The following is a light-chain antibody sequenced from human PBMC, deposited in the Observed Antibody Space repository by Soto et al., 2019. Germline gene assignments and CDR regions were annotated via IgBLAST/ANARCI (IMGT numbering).Light chain of an antibody. CDR1: QNVGSRY. Sequence: DIVLTQSPGTLSLSPGERATLSCRASQNVGSRYLAWYQQKPGQAPRLLIYGTSNRATGIPDRFSGSGSGTDFSLTISSLEPGDLAVYYCQQYGSSPRTFGQGTKVDIK. CDR3: QQYGSSPRT. V-gene: IGKV3-20*01. CDR2: GTS. J-gene: IGKJ1*01.